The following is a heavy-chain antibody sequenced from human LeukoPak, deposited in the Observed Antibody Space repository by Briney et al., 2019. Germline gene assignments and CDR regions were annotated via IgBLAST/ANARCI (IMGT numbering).Heavy chain of an antibody. CDR2: ISWNSGSI. J-gene: IGHJ3*02. D-gene: IGHD3-10*01. CDR1: GFTFDDYA. V-gene: IGHV3-9*01. Sequence: PGRSLRLSCAASGFTFDDYAMHWVRQAPGKGLEWVSGISWNSGSIGYADSVKGRFTISRDNAKDSLYLQMNSLRAEDTALYYCAKAIITMVRGVTLAFDIWGQGTMVTVSS. CDR3: AKAIITMVRGVTLAFDI.